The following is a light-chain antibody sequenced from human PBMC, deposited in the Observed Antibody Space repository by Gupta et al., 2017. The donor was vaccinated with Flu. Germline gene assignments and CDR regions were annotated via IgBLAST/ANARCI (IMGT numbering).Light chain of an antibody. CDR1: SNDVGGYNF. J-gene: IGLJ3*02. CDR2: EVS. Sequence: QSALPQPASVSGSPGQSITISCTGTSNDVGGYNFVSWYQHHPDKAPRLLIYEVSNRPSGVSNRFSGSKSGNTASLTISGLQAEDEGNYYCCSYTTSYTLVFGGGTKLTVL. CDR3: CSYTTSYTLV. V-gene: IGLV2-14*01.